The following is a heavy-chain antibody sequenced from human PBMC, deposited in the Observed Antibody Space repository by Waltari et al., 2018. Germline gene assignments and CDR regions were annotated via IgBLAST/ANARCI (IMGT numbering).Heavy chain of an antibody. Sequence: QVQLQQWGAGLLKPSETLSLTCAVYGGSFRGYYWSWIRQPPGKGLEWIGEIKHSGSTNYNPSLKSRVTISVDMSKNQFSLKLSSVTAADTAVYYCARAPNRVGYYLGWGQGTLVTVSS. J-gene: IGHJ4*02. CDR1: GGSFRGYY. CDR3: ARAPNRVGYYLG. V-gene: IGHV4-34*01. D-gene: IGHD3-22*01. CDR2: IKHSGST.